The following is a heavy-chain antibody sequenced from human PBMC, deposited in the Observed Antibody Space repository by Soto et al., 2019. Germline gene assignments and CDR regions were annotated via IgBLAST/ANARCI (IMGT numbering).Heavy chain of an antibody. D-gene: IGHD5-18*01. Sequence: SENLCLPCGGYGGTLSGCCWSGFRQPPGKGLEWIGEINHSGSTNYNPSLKSRVTISIDTSKNQFSLKLSSVTAADTAGYYCARGPSSARRQDFDIWGHGTMVT. V-gene: IGHV4-34*01. CDR2: INHSGST. J-gene: IGHJ3*02. CDR3: ARGPSSARRQDFDI. CDR1: GGTLSGCC.